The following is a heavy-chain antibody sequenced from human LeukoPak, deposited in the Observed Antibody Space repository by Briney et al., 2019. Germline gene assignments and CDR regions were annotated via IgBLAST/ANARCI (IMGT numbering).Heavy chain of an antibody. J-gene: IGHJ4*02. CDR3: ARDLIDGSGNKGDY. Sequence: ASVKVSCKASGGTFSSYAISWVRQAPGQGLEWMGGIIPIFGTANYAQKFQGGVTITADESTSTAYMELSSLRSEDTAVYYCARDLIDGSGNKGDYRGQGTLVTVSS. CDR1: GGTFSSYA. CDR2: IIPIFGTA. D-gene: IGHD3-10*01. V-gene: IGHV1-69*01.